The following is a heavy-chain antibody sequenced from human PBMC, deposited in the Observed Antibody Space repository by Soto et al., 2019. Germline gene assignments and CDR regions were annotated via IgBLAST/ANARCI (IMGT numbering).Heavy chain of an antibody. CDR3: ARGGQVNDCYCYGMDV. CDR1: GGSISTYY. CDR2: VYYSGST. Sequence: QVQLQESGPGLVRPSETLSLTCTVSGGSISTYYWSWIRQPPGKGLEWIGYVYYSGSTNYNPSLKRRVTISVDTSKNQFSLKLSSVPAADTAVYYCARGGQVNDCYCYGMDVWGQWTTVTVSS. V-gene: IGHV4-59*01. D-gene: IGHD4-4*01. J-gene: IGHJ6*02.